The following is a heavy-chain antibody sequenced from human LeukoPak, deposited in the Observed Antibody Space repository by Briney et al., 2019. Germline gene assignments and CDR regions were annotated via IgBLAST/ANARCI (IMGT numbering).Heavy chain of an antibody. CDR3: ATTLRIYDSGGYYSSYYFDY. Sequence: SETLSLTCSVSGGSISSYYWSWIRQPPGKGLEWIGHISNSGSTNYNPSLKSRVTISVDTSKNQFSLKLSSVTAADTAVYYCATTLRIYDSGGYYSSYYFDYWGQGTLVTVSS. CDR1: GGSISSYY. CDR2: ISNSGST. J-gene: IGHJ4*02. V-gene: IGHV4-59*08. D-gene: IGHD3-22*01.